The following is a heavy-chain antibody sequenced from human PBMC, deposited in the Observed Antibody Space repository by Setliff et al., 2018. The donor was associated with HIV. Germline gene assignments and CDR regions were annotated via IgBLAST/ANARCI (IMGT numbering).Heavy chain of an antibody. Sequence: KPSETLSLTCTVPGGSINRSNYYWGWIRQPPGKGLEWIGTISYTGSTYYDPSLKSRVTISLDTSKNQFFLKLSSVTAPDTAIYYCARQTWEYYDTLPGYYRSPKNFDSWGQGTQVTVSS. CDR2: ISYTGST. V-gene: IGHV4-39*01. D-gene: IGHD3-9*01. J-gene: IGHJ4*02. CDR1: GGSINRSNYY. CDR3: ARQTWEYYDTLPGYYRSPKNFDS.